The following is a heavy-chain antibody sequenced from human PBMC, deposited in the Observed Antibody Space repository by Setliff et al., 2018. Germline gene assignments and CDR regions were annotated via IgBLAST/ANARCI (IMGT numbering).Heavy chain of an antibody. CDR3: ATSDWYAAFDH. V-gene: IGHV3-21*01. D-gene: IGHD6-19*01. Sequence: GGSLRLSCAASGFTFSSYTMNWVRQAPGQGLEWVSSIDSSSTWIYYADSVKGRFTISRDNAKNSLYLQMNSLRAEDAAVYYCATSDWYAAFDHWGQGTLVTVSS. CDR2: IDSSSTWI. CDR1: GFTFSSYT. J-gene: IGHJ4*02.